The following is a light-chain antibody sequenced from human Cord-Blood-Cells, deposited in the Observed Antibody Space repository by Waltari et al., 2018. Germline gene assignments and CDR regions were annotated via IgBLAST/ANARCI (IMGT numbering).Light chain of an antibody. Sequence: EIVMPQSPATLSVSPGERATLSCRASQSVSSNLAWYQQKPGQAPRLLIYGASTRATGIPARFSGSGSGTEFTLTISSLQSEDFAVYYCQQYNNWAITFGQGTRLEIK. CDR3: QQYNNWAIT. J-gene: IGKJ5*01. CDR1: QSVSSN. V-gene: IGKV3-15*01. CDR2: GAS.